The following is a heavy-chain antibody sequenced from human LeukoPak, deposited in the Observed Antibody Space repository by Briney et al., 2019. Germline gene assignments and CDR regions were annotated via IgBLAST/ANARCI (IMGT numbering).Heavy chain of an antibody. CDR1: GGSISNHF. V-gene: IGHV4-4*07. CDR3: ARDRGGSSWCNWYDA. Sequence: SETLSLTCTVSGGSISNHFCSWIRQPAGKGLEWIGRVSTSGSTYYNPSLKSRVTTSIDTPRNQFSLKLRSVTAADTAVYYCARDRGGSSWCNWYDAWGQGTLVTVSS. J-gene: IGHJ5*02. D-gene: IGHD6-13*01. CDR2: VSTSGST.